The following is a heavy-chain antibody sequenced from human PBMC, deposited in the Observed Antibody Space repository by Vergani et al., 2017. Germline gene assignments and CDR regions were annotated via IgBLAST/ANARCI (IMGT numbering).Heavy chain of an antibody. CDR1: GGSISSYY. CDR3: AGGCGYYGSSGYYYALGGMDV. CDR2: IYYSGST. D-gene: IGHD3-22*01. J-gene: IGHJ6*02. Sequence: QVQLQESGPGLVKPSETLSLTCTVSGGSISSYYWSWIRQPPGKGLEWIGYIYYSGSTNDNPSLKSRVPISVDTSKNQLSLKLSSVTGADTAVDYCAGGCGYYGSSGYYYALGGMDVGGQGTTVTVSS. V-gene: IGHV4-59*01.